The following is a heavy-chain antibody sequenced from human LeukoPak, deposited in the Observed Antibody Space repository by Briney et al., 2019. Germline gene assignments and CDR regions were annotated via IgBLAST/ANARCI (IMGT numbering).Heavy chain of an antibody. Sequence: SVKVSCKASGGTFTSYAISWVRQAPGQGLEWMGGIIPIFGTANYAQKFQGRVTITADESTSTAYMELSSLRSEDTAVYYCAREGIQLWLLDYWGQGTLVTVSS. CDR2: IIPIFGTA. CDR1: GGTFTSYA. J-gene: IGHJ4*02. V-gene: IGHV1-69*13. CDR3: AREGIQLWLLDY. D-gene: IGHD5-18*01.